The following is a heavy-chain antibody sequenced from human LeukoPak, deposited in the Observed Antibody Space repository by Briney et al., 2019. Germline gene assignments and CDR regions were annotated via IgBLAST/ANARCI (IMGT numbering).Heavy chain of an antibody. Sequence: GGSLRLSCAASGFTFSSYAMHWVRQAPGKGLKWVAVISYDGSNKYYADSVKGRFTISRDNSKNTLYLQMNSLRAEDTAVYYCARVRGYYDSSGYYGYWGQGTLVTVSS. J-gene: IGHJ4*02. D-gene: IGHD3-22*01. CDR2: ISYDGSNK. CDR1: GFTFSSYA. CDR3: ARVRGYYDSSGYYGY. V-gene: IGHV3-30*04.